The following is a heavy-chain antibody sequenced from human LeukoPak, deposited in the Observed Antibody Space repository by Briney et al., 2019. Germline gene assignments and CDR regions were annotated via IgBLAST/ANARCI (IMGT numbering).Heavy chain of an antibody. CDR1: GFTFSSYS. D-gene: IGHD6-6*01. V-gene: IGHV3-21*01. CDR3: VRDFPGSSSVDY. CDR2: ISSSSSYP. J-gene: IGHJ4*02. Sequence: GGSLRLSCAASGFTFSSYSMNWVRQAPGKGLEWVSSISSSSSYPYYADSAKGRFTISRDNTKNSLYLQMNSLRAEDTAVYYCVRDFPGSSSVDYWGQGTLVTVSS.